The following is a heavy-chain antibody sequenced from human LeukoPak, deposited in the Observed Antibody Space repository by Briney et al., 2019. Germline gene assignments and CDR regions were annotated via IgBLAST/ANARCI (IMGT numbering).Heavy chain of an antibody. Sequence: GGSLRLSCAASGFIFSDYWMHWVRQAPGKGLVWVSRINTDGGFTRYADSVQGRFIISRDTAKNTLFLQMNSLRAEDTAVYYCAREAKVGGALQYCGQGILVTVSS. CDR2: INTDGGFT. D-gene: IGHD1-26*01. CDR3: AREAKVGGALQY. CDR1: GFIFSDYW. V-gene: IGHV3-74*01. J-gene: IGHJ4*02.